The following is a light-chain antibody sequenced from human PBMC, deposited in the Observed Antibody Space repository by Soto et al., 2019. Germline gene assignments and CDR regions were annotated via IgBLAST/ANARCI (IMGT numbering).Light chain of an antibody. CDR1: QSVLYSSSNKNY. J-gene: IGKJ2*01. CDR2: WAS. V-gene: IGKV4-1*01. CDR3: QQYYSTPYT. Sequence: DIVMTQAPDSLAVSLVERATIDCKSTQSVLYSSSNKNYLAWYQQKPGQPPKLLIYWASTRESGVPDRFSGSGSGTDFTLTISSLQAEDVAVYYCQQYYSTPYTFGQGTKLEIK.